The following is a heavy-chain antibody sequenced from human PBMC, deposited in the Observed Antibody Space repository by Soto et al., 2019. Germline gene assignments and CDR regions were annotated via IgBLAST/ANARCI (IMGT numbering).Heavy chain of an antibody. V-gene: IGHV1-2*02. Sequence: QVQLVQSGAEVKKPGASVKVSCKAAGYTFTGYYMHWLRQAPVQGLEWMGWINPNSGGTNYAQKFQGRVTMTRDTSISTAYMELSRLRSDDTAVYYCARDRRFGEFDIDYWGQGTLVTVSS. CDR3: ARDRRFGEFDIDY. J-gene: IGHJ4*02. CDR1: GYTFTGYY. CDR2: INPNSGGT. D-gene: IGHD3-10*01.